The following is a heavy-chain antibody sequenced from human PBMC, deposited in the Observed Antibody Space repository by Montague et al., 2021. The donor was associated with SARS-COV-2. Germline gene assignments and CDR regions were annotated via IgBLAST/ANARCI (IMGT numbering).Heavy chain of an antibody. J-gene: IGHJ4*02. CDR1: DGSIRGYY. D-gene: IGHD3-10*01. V-gene: IGHV4-59*08. CDR2: MHDSGKA. CDR3: TRLPRGSRPWAYFDY. Sequence: SETLSLTCTVSDGSIRGYYWTWMRQPPGKGLEWIGYMHDSGKANYNPSLKSRVTLMVDASKNQFSLELSSVTAADTAMYYCTRLPRGSRPWAYFDYWAQGTLVTVSS.